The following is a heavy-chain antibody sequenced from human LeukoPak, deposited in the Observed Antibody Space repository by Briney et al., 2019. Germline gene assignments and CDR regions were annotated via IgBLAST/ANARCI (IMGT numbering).Heavy chain of an antibody. CDR2: SAGGDDI. J-gene: IGHJ4*02. V-gene: IGHV3-23*01. D-gene: IGHD1-7*01. CDR3: AKDAPPGNSMWDYFDY. CDR1: GFIYSTHA. Sequence: GGSLRLSCAASGFIYSTHAMSWVRQARAKGLEDVSGSAGGDDIQHADSMKGRLTASRDNTNNSLFLQMNSLRAEDTAVYYSAKDAPPGNSMWDYFDYWGQGTLVTVSS.